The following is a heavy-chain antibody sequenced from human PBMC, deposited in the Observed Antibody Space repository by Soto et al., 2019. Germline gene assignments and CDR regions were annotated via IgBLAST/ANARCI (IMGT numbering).Heavy chain of an antibody. CDR3: ASSQKGYNWNYFDH. V-gene: IGHV4-39*01. Sequence: PSETLALSCAVSGGSISGSYYYWGWLRQSPGRGPEWIGSVFYTGFTSYNPSLESRVSVSVDTSKNQFSLKVSAVTAADTAVYYCASSQKGYNWNYFDHWGQGALVTVYS. J-gene: IGHJ4*02. D-gene: IGHD1-20*01. CDR2: VFYTGFT. CDR1: GGSISGSYYY.